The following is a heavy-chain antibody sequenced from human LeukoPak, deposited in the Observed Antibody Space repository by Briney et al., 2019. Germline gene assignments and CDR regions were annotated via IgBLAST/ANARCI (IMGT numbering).Heavy chain of an antibody. Sequence: NPGGSLRLSCAASGFTFNDYYMNWIRQAPGKGLEWVSYISGSGSTIYYADSVKGRFTFSRDNAKNSLYLQMDSLRAEDTAVYYCAKDPTSVGGRHDWLLDSWGQGTLVTVSS. CDR2: ISGSGSTI. D-gene: IGHD3-9*01. CDR3: AKDPTSVGGRHDWLLDS. CDR1: GFTFNDYY. V-gene: IGHV3-11*01. J-gene: IGHJ5*02.